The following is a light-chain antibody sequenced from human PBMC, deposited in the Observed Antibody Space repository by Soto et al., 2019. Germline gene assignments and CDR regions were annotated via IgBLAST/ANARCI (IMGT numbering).Light chain of an antibody. V-gene: IGKV1-5*03. J-gene: IGKJ1*01. CDR3: QYYDDYCWT. CDR2: KTS. Sequence: DIQLTQSPSTLSASVGDRVTITCRASQTLTSWLAWYQQKPGKAPNLLIYKTSNLESGVPSRFSGSGSGAEFTLTTSSLQPDDFATYYCQYYDDYCWTFGQGTKVEV. CDR1: QTLTSW.